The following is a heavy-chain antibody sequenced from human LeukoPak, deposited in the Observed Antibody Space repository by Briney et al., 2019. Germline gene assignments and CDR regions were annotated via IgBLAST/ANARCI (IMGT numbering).Heavy chain of an antibody. CDR1: KFSFSSYW. V-gene: IGHV3-7*01. CDR2: IKQDGSVQ. D-gene: IGHD6-19*01. Sequence: GGSLRLSCAASKFSFSSYWMSWVRQAPGKGLEWVANIKQDGSVQFYMDSLKGRFSVSRDNAKNSLYLQMNGLRVEDTAVYYCTRLQIAVAGPNWFDPWGQGTLVTVSS. CDR3: TRLQIAVAGPNWFDP. J-gene: IGHJ5*02.